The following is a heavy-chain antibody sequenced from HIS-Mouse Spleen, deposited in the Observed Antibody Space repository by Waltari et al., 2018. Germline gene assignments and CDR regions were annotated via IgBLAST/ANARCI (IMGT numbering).Heavy chain of an antibody. J-gene: IGHJ3*02. CDR2: IGTAGET. CDR3: ARAIWFGESHDAFDI. CDR1: GFTFSSYD. D-gene: IGHD3-10*01. V-gene: IGHV3-13*01. Sequence: EVQLVESGGGLVQPGGSLRLSCAASGFTFSSYDMHWVRQATGKGLEWVSAIGTAGETYYPGAVKGRFNISRENAKNSLYLQMNSLRGGDTAVYYCARAIWFGESHDAFDIWGQGTMVTVSS.